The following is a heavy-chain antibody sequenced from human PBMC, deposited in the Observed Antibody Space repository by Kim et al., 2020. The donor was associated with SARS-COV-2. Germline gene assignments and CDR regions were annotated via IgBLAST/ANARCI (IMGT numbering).Heavy chain of an antibody. J-gene: IGHJ6*02. CDR3: TTDSSGYWGEADV. Sequence: GGSLRLSCAASGFTFSNAWMSWVRQAPGKGLEWVGRIKSKTDGGTTDYAAPVKGRFTISRDDSKNTLYLQMNSLKTEDTAVYYCTTDSSGYWGEADVWGQGTTVTVSS. CDR1: GFTFSNAW. V-gene: IGHV3-15*01. D-gene: IGHD3-22*01. CDR2: IKSKTDGGTT.